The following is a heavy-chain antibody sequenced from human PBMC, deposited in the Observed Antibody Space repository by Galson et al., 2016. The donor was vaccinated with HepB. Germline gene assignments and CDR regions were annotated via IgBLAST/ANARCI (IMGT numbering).Heavy chain of an antibody. CDR2: ITPSGST. J-gene: IGHJ6*02. D-gene: IGHD6-6*01. CDR1: GYTFTNYY. CDR3: ATHGRGIRRIAAPDTDYYYGMDV. Sequence: SVKVSCKASGYTFTNYYMHWVRQAPGRGLEWMGVITPSGSTSYAREFKGRATMTRDTSTSTVYVELKSLRFEDTAVCYCATHGRGIRRIAAPDTDYYYGMDVWGQGTTVTVSS. V-gene: IGHV1-46*01.